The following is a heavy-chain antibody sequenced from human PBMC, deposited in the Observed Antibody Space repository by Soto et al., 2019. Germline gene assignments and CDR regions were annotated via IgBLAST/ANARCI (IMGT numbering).Heavy chain of an antibody. CDR1: GFDFSGSA. CDR3: ASMIVGSTSRDSDYDY. D-gene: IGHD4-4*01. CDR2: IRIRSDSYAT. Sequence: EVRLVESGGGSVRPGGSLKLSCAASGFDFSGSAMYWVRQASGKGLEWVGRIRIRSDSYATSYAESLSGRFTISRDDSRNLVFLEMNGLETDDTAVYYCASMIVGSTSRDSDYDYWGQGTLVTFSS. V-gene: IGHV3-73*02. J-gene: IGHJ4*02.